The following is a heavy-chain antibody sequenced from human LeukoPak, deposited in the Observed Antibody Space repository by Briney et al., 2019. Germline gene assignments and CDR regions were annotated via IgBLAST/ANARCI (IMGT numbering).Heavy chain of an antibody. V-gene: IGHV1-8*01. CDR3: ARAGRQPGRIIYFQH. D-gene: IGHD1-26*01. CDR1: GYTFTSYD. J-gene: IGHJ1*01. CDR2: MNPNSGNT. Sequence: ASVKVSCKASGYTFTSYDINWVRQATGQGLEWMGWMNPNSGNTGYAQKFQGRVTMTRNTSISTAYMELSSLRSEDTAVYYCARAGRQPGRIIYFQHWGQGTLVTVSS.